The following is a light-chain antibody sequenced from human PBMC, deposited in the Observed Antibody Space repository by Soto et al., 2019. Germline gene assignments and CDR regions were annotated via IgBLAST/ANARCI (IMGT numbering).Light chain of an antibody. CDR1: RSNIGSNY. V-gene: IGLV1-47*01. Sequence: QSVLTQPPSASGTPGQRVTISCSGSRSNIGSNYVYWYQQLPGTAPKLLIYRINQRPSGVPDRFSGSKSGTSASLAISGLRSEDEADYYCSAWDDSLSGRVFGGGTKLTVL. CDR3: SAWDDSLSGRV. J-gene: IGLJ3*02. CDR2: RIN.